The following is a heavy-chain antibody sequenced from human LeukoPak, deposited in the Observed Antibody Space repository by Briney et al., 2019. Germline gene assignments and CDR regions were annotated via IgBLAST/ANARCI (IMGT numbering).Heavy chain of an antibody. V-gene: IGHV4-38-2*02. Sequence: SETLSLTCTVSGYSISSGYYWGWIRQPPGKGLEWIGSIYHSGSTYYNPSLKSRVTISVDTSKNQFSLKLSSVTAADTAVYYCARLGIAAAGPTHHYYYYYYYMDVWGKGTTVTISS. CDR1: GYSISSGYY. D-gene: IGHD6-13*01. CDR3: ARLGIAAAGPTHHYYYYYYYMDV. J-gene: IGHJ6*03. CDR2: IYHSGST.